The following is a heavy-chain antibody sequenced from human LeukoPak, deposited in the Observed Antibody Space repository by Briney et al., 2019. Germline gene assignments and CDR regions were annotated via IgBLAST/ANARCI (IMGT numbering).Heavy chain of an antibody. CDR3: AKGVDCPFDGLFFHP. D-gene: IGHD3-9*01. CDR1: GFAFDRFT. V-gene: IGHV3-43*01. Sequence: GGSLRLSCAASGFAFDRFTIHWVRQTPGKGLEWVSLINRRGHTFYADSVKGRFTISRDNSRNSVFLQMNSLRPEDTALYHCAKGVDCPFDGLFFHPGGKGTLVTVSS. CDR2: INRRGHT. J-gene: IGHJ5*02.